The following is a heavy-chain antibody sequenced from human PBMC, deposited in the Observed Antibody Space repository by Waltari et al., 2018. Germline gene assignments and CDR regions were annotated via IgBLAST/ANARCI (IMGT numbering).Heavy chain of an antibody. CDR1: GFTFSSYG. CDR3: ARDPHDYGDYGGVSLYYFDY. CDR2: IWYDGSNK. Sequence: VQLVESGGVVVQPGGSLRLSCAASGFTFSSYGMHWVRQAPGKGLEWVAVIWYDGSNKYYADSVKGRFTISRDNSKNTLYLQMNSLRAEDTAVYYCARDPHDYGDYGGVSLYYFDYWGQGTLVTVSS. D-gene: IGHD4-17*01. J-gene: IGHJ4*02. V-gene: IGHV3-33*01.